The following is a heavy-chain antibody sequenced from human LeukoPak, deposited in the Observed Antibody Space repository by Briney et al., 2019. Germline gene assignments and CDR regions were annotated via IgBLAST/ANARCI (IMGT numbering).Heavy chain of an antibody. Sequence: AGGSLRLSCAASGFTYDDYGMHWVRQAPGKGLEWVSLISGDGGSTYYADSVKGRFTISRDNSKNSLYLQMNSLRTEDTALYYCAKGVAAATNWFDPWGQGTLVTVSS. CDR3: AKGVAAATNWFDP. V-gene: IGHV3-43*02. CDR1: GFTYDDYG. CDR2: ISGDGGST. J-gene: IGHJ5*02. D-gene: IGHD2-15*01.